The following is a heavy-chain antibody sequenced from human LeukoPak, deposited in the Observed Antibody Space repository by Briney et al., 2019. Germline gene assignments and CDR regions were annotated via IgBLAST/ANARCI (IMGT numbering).Heavy chain of an antibody. J-gene: IGHJ4*02. D-gene: IGHD1-14*01. CDR3: ARESSTGYFDY. V-gene: IGHV4-39*07. CDR1: GGSISSSSYY. CDR2: IYYSGST. Sequence: SETLSLTCTVSGGSISSSSYYWGWIRQPPGKGLEWTGSIYYSGSTYYNPSLKSRVTISVDTSKNQFSLKLSSVTAADTAVYYCARESSTGYFDYWGQGTLVTVSS.